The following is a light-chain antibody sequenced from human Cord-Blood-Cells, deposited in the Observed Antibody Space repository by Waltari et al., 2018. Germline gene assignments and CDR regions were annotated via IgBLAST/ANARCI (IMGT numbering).Light chain of an antibody. CDR3: QQYGSSPRT. V-gene: IGKV3-20*01. CDR2: GAS. J-gene: IGKJ1*01. Sequence: VLTQSPGTLSLSPGERATLSCRASQSVSSSYLAWYQQKPGQAPRLLIYGASSRATGIPDRFSGSGSGTDFTLTISRLEPEDFAVYYCQQYGSSPRTFGQGTKVEIK. CDR1: QSVSSSY.